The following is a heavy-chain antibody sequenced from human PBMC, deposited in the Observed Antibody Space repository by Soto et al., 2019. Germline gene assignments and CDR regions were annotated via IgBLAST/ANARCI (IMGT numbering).Heavy chain of an antibody. CDR2: INPNSGGT. D-gene: IGHD3-22*01. J-gene: IGHJ4*02. Sequence: GASVKVSCKDSGYTLTGYYMHWVRQAPGQGLEWMGWINPNSGGTNYAQKFQGWVTMTRDTSISTAYMELSRLRSDDTAVYYCARHHDSSGYYLIFDYWGQGTLVTVSS. CDR3: ARHHDSSGYYLIFDY. V-gene: IGHV1-2*04. CDR1: GYTLTGYY.